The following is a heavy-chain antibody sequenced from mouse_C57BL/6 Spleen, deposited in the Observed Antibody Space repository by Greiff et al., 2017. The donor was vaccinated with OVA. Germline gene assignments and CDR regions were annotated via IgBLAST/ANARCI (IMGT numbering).Heavy chain of an antibody. CDR1: GYAFSSYW. Sequence: QVHVKQSGAELVKPGASVKISCKASGYAFSSYWMNWVKQRPGKGLEWIGQIYPGDGDTNYNGKFKGKATLTADKSSSTAYMQLSSLTSEDSAVYFCARSGGSSYLYAMDYWGQGTSVTVSS. CDR2: IYPGDGDT. CDR3: ARSGGSSYLYAMDY. J-gene: IGHJ4*01. V-gene: IGHV1-80*01. D-gene: IGHD1-1*01.